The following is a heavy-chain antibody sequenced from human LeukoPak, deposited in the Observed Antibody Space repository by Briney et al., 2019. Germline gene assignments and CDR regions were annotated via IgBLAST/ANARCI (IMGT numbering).Heavy chain of an antibody. CDR3: VRWTAGTTEDS. D-gene: IGHD1-1*01. V-gene: IGHV4-39*01. CDR2: IYYTGST. Sequence: SETLSLTCTVSGGSISSSTYYWGWIRQPPGKGLEWIGSIYYTGSTYYNPSLQSRVIISADTSKNQFSLNLSSVTAADTAVYYCVRWTAGTTEDSWGQGTLVTVSS. J-gene: IGHJ4*02. CDR1: GGSISSSTYY.